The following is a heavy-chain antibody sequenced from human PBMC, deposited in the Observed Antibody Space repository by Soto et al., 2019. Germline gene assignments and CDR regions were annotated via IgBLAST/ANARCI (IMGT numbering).Heavy chain of an antibody. D-gene: IGHD6-19*01. V-gene: IGHV1-8*01. CDR3: ARGVCVSGWYRWFDP. CDR2: MNPNSGNT. J-gene: IGHJ5*02. Sequence: QVQLVQSGAEVKKPGASVKVSCKASGYTFTSYDINWVRQATGQGLEWMGWMNPNSGNTGYAQKFQGRVTKTRNTAISRAYMELSSLGSEDTAVYYGARGVCVSGWYRWFDPWGQGTLVTVSS. CDR1: GYTFTSYD.